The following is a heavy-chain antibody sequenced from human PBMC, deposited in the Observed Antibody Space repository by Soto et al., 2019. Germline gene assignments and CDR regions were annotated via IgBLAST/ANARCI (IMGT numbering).Heavy chain of an antibody. D-gene: IGHD1-26*01. CDR2: INHSGST. J-gene: IGHJ4*02. V-gene: IGHV4-34*01. Sequence: ETLSLTCAVYGVSFSGYYWSWIRQPPGKGLEWIGEINHSGSTNYNPSLKSRVTISVDTSKNQFSLKLSSVTAADTAVYYCARDLIVGAGFDYWGQGTLVTVSS. CDR1: GVSFSGYY. CDR3: ARDLIVGAGFDY.